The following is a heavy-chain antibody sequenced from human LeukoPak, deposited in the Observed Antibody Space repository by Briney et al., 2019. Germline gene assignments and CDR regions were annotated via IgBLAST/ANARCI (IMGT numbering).Heavy chain of an antibody. J-gene: IGHJ6*02. CDR2: IYYSGST. D-gene: IGHD3-3*01. CDR1: GVSISSGGYY. CDR3: ARSGEIFGVATYLYYYYGMDV. Sequence: PSETLSLTCTVSGVSISSGGYYWSWLRQHPGKGLEWIGYIYYSGSTYYNPSLKSRVTISVDTSKNQFSLKLSSVTAADTAVYYCARSGEIFGVATYLYYYYGMDVWGQGTTVTVSS. V-gene: IGHV4-31*03.